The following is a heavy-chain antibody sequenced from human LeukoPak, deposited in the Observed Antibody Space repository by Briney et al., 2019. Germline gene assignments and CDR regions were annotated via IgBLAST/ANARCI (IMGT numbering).Heavy chain of an antibody. J-gene: IGHJ4*02. D-gene: IGHD2-21*02. CDR2: IKSKTDGGTT. Sequence: GGSLSLSCAPSGLTFSNAWMSWVRQAPGKGLEWVGHIKSKTDGGTTDYAAPVKGRFTISRDDSKNTLYLQMNSLKTEDTAVYYCTTSPYCGGDCYSWGEGTLVTVSS. CDR3: TTSPYCGGDCYS. CDR1: GLTFSNAW. V-gene: IGHV3-15*01.